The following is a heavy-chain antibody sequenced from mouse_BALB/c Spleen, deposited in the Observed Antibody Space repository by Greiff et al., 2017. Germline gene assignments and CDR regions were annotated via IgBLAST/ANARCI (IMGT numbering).Heavy chain of an antibody. CDR2: IWSGGST. J-gene: IGHJ2*01. D-gene: IGHD2-2*01. CDR1: GFSLTSYG. V-gene: IGHV2-2*02. Sequence: VQVVESGPGLVQPSQSLSITCTVSGFSLTSYGVHWVRQSPGKGLEWLGVIWSGGSTDYNAAFISRLSISKDNSKSQVFFKMNSLQANDTAIYYCARNDGYDEGLFDYWGQGTTLTVSS. CDR3: ARNDGYDEGLFDY.